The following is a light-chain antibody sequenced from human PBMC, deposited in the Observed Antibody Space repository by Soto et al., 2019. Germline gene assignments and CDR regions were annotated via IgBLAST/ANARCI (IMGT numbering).Light chain of an antibody. CDR2: WAS. Sequence: DTVMTQSPDSLAVSLGGRATINCKSSQSLVYSSNTENYLAWYQQKPGQPPQLLIYWASTPEYGVPDRFSGSGSGTDFTLTISSLQAEDVAVYYCQQYYSAPYTFGQGTKLEIK. V-gene: IGKV4-1*01. CDR3: QQYYSAPYT. J-gene: IGKJ2*01. CDR1: QSLVYSSNTENY.